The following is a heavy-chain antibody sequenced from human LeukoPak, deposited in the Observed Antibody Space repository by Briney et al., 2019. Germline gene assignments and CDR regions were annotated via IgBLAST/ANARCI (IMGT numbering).Heavy chain of an antibody. CDR2: ITHSGGT. J-gene: IGHJ5*01. CDR1: GAXXSSSN. Sequence: PSETLSLTCTVXGAXXSSSNXNXIXXPXGXXLXWLGYITHSGGTNYNPSLKSRITISMDTSKNHFSLKLSSVTAADTAFYYCARDSVYATNWYDPWGQGILVTVSS. D-gene: IGHD2-8*01. CDR3: ARDSVYATNWYDP. V-gene: IGHV4-59*01.